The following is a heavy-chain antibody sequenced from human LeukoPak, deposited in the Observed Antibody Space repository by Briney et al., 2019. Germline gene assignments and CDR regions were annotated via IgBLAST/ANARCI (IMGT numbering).Heavy chain of an antibody. CDR3: TRATDGYPDLDY. V-gene: IGHV3-21*03. CDR2: ISSSRSHI. D-gene: IGHD5-24*01. Sequence: GGSLRLSGVASEFTFNSYTMNWVRQAPGNGLGWGSSISSSRSHIYYADSVKGRFTIARDNAKNSLYLQMNSLKAEDTGMYYCTRATDGYPDLDYWGQGTLVTVSS. J-gene: IGHJ4*02. CDR1: EFTFNSYT.